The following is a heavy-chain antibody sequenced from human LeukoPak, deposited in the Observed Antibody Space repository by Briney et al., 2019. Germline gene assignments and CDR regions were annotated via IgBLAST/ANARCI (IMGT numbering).Heavy chain of an antibody. J-gene: IGHJ5*02. CDR2: IYYSGST. D-gene: IGHD1-26*01. Sequence: SETLSLTRTVSGGSISSSSYYWGWIRQPPGKGLEWIGSIYYSGSTYYNPSLKSRVTISVDTSKNQFSLKLSSVTAADTAVYYCARRSQRAELPTYNWFDPWGQGTLVTVSS. V-gene: IGHV4-39*01. CDR1: GGSISSSSYY. CDR3: ARRSQRAELPTYNWFDP.